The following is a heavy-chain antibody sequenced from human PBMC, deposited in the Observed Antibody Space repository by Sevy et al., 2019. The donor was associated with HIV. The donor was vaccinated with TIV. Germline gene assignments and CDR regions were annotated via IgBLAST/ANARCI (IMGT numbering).Heavy chain of an antibody. CDR3: ARRGPWQRAFNH. CDR2: IYWDDDT. V-gene: IGHV2-5*02. CDR1: GFSLTTSGTG. D-gene: IGHD5-12*01. J-gene: IGHJ4*02. Sequence: SGPTLVNPTQTLTLTCNFSGFSLTTSGTGVAWIRQPPGKALEWLALIYWDDDTYYSPSLKSRLTITRDSSKTQVALTLTNMSPVDTGTYFCARRGPWQRAFNHWGLGTQVTVSS.